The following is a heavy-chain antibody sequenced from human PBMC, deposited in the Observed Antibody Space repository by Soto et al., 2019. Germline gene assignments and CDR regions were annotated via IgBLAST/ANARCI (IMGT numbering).Heavy chain of an antibody. Sequence: QVQLVESGGGVVQPGRSLRLSCAASGFTFSSYGMHWVRQAPGKGREWVAVISYDGSNKYYADSVKGRFTISRDNSKNTLYLQMNSLRAEDTAVYYCANTMNYYDKPIDYWGQGTLVTVSS. V-gene: IGHV3-30*18. J-gene: IGHJ4*02. CDR2: ISYDGSNK. CDR3: ANTMNYYDKPIDY. D-gene: IGHD3-22*01. CDR1: GFTFSSYG.